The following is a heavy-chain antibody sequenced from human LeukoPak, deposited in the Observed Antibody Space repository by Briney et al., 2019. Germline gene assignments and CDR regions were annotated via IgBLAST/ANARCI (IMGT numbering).Heavy chain of an antibody. CDR2: IKQDGREK. V-gene: IGHV3-7*01. D-gene: IGHD3-10*01. Sequence: GGSLRLSCAASGFTFSRYWMSWVRQAPGKGLEWVANIKQDGREKYYVDSVKGRFTISRDNAKNSLYLQMNSLRAEDTAVYYRARERGYFDYWGQGTLVTVSS. CDR3: ARERGYFDY. J-gene: IGHJ4*02. CDR1: GFTFSRYW.